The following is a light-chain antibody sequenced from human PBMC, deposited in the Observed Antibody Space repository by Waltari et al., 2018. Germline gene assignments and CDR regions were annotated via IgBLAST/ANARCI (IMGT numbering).Light chain of an antibody. J-gene: IGKJ1*01. CDR1: PSIGKY. CDR3: QHYVRLPVT. CDR2: DAY. V-gene: IGKV3-20*01. Sequence: DIVLTQFPGTLSLSDGARATLSCRARPSIGKYLAWYQLRPGQAPRLLIYDAYIRAAGIPDRFSGSGSGTDFSLTISRLEPEDFAMYYCQHYVRLPVTFGQGTKVEIK.